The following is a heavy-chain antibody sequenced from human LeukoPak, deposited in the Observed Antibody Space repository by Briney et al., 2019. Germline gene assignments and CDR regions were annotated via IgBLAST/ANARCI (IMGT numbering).Heavy chain of an antibody. CDR1: GGSISSGGYY. J-gene: IGHJ2*01. D-gene: IGHD6-19*01. Sequence: SETLSLTCTVSGGSISSGGYYWSWIRQPPGKGLEWIGYIYYSGSTNYNPSLKSRVTISVDTSKNQFSLKLSSVTAADTAVYYCARALGLVSWYFDLWGRGTLVTVSS. V-gene: IGHV4-61*08. CDR3: ARALGLVSWYFDL. CDR2: IYYSGST.